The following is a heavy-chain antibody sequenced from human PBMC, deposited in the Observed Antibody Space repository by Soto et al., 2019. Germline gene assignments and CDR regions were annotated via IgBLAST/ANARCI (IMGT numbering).Heavy chain of an antibody. V-gene: IGHV1-69*05. D-gene: IGHD4-17*01. CDR2: IIPIFGTA. J-gene: IGHJ4*02. CDR1: GGTFSSYA. Sequence: GASVKVSCKASGGTFSSYAINWVRQAPGQGLEWMGGIIPIFGTANYAQKFQGRVTMTRDTSTSTVYMELSSLRSEDTAVYYCARTTMTFYYFDFWGQGTLVTVSS. CDR3: ARTTMTFYYFDF.